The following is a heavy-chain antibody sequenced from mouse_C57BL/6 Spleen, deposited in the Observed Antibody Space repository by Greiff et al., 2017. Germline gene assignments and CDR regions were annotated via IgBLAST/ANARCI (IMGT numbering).Heavy chain of an antibody. V-gene: IGHV5-16*01. CDR3: ARDLGITTVDAMDY. CDR2: INYDGSST. J-gene: IGHJ4*01. Sequence: EVHLVESEGGLVQPGSSMKLSCTASGFTFSDYYMAWVRQVPEKGLEWVANINYDGSSTYYLDSLKSRFIISRDNAKNILYLQMSSLKSEDTATYYCARDLGITTVDAMDYWGQGTSVTVSS. CDR1: GFTFSDYY. D-gene: IGHD1-1*01.